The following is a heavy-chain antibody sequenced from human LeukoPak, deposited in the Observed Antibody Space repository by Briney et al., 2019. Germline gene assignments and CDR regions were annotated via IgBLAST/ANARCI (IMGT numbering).Heavy chain of an antibody. V-gene: IGHV7-4-1*02. Sequence: ASVRVSCKASGYTFTSYAMNWVRQAPGQGLEWMGWINTNTGKPTYAQGFTGRFVFSLDSSVSTAYLQINSLNAEGTAVYYCARKSGRLVGATNRPYYYYYMDVWGKGTTVTVSS. D-gene: IGHD1-26*01. J-gene: IGHJ6*03. CDR2: INTNTGKP. CDR3: ARKSGRLVGATNRPYYYYYMDV. CDR1: GYTFTSYA.